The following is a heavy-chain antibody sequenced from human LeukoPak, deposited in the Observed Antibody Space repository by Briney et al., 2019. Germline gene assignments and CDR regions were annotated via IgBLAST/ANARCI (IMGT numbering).Heavy chain of an antibody. V-gene: IGHV3-23*01. Sequence: PGGSLRLSCAASGFTLSSYAMSWVRQAPGKGLEWVSAISDSGNTYHADSVKGRFTISRDNAQNSLSLQMNSLRAEDTAVYYCARDLLLYFGEVTMAFDYWGLGTLVTVSS. CDR1: GFTLSSYA. J-gene: IGHJ4*02. CDR3: ARDLLLYFGEVTMAFDY. CDR2: ISDSGNT. D-gene: IGHD3-10*01.